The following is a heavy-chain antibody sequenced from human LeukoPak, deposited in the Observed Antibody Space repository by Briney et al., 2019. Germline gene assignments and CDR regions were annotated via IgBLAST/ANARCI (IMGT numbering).Heavy chain of an antibody. CDR3: ARGTIRASTLDV. V-gene: IGHV4-39*07. J-gene: IGHJ6*04. CDR2: IYYSGNT. Sequence: PSETLSLTCTVSGDSISTSNSYWGWIRQPPGKGLEWIGSIYYSGNTYYNPSLKSRVTISVDTSKNQFSLKLSSVTAADTAVYYCARGTIRASTLDVWGKGTTVTVSS. CDR1: GDSISTSNSY. D-gene: IGHD3-3*01.